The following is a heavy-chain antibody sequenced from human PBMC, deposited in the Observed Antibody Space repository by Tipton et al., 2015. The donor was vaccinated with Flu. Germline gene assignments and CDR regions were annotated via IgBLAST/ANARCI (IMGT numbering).Heavy chain of an antibody. CDR3: ARTIALNY. D-gene: IGHD3-9*01. CDR1: GFTLSDFY. J-gene: IGHJ4*02. Sequence: SLRLSCAASGFTLSDFYMSWIRQAPGKGLEWVSYFSPDGRYIYYADSVRGRFTISRDNSKNSLSLQMDSLRAEDTAVYYCARTIALNYWGLESLVTVSS. V-gene: IGHV3-11*01. CDR2: FSPDGRYI.